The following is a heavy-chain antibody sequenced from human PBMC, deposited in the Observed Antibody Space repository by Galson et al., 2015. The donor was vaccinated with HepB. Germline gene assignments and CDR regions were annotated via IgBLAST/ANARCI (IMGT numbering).Heavy chain of an antibody. J-gene: IGHJ6*02. V-gene: IGHV1-69*06. CDR3: ATDRTRSGSYYGNYYYGMDV. CDR1: GGTFSSYA. D-gene: IGHD1-26*01. Sequence: SVKVSCKASGGTFSSYAISCARQAPGQGLEWMGGLIPIFGTANYAQKFQGRVTMTEDTSTDTAYMELSSLRSEYTAVYYCATDRTRSGSYYGNYYYGMDVWGQGTTVTVSS. CDR2: LIPIFGTA.